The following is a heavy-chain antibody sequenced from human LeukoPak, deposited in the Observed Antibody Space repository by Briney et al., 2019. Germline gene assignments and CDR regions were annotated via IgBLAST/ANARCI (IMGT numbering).Heavy chain of an antibody. V-gene: IGHV3-23*01. Sequence: PGWALRLSCEASGFTFSNYAMTWVRQAPGKGLEWVSVISGSGGSTYYADSVKGRFTISRDNSNNTLYLQMNSLRAEDTAVYYCAKIVYYGGNFLDNWGQGSLVTVSS. CDR3: AKIVYYGGNFLDN. CDR1: GFTFSNYA. CDR2: ISGSGGST. J-gene: IGHJ4*02. D-gene: IGHD4-23*01.